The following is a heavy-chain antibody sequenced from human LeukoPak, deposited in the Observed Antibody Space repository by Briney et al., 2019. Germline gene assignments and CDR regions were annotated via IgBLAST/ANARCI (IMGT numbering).Heavy chain of an antibody. D-gene: IGHD3-3*01. CDR2: IYHSGST. Sequence: SETLSLTCAVSGGSISSGGYSWSWIRQPPGKGLEWIGYIYHSGSTYYNPSLKSRVTISVDRSKNQFSLKLSSVTAADTAVYYCARGASYYDFWSGSWGQGTLVTVSS. CDR3: ARGASYYDFWSGS. CDR1: GGSISSGGYS. V-gene: IGHV4-30-2*01. J-gene: IGHJ5*02.